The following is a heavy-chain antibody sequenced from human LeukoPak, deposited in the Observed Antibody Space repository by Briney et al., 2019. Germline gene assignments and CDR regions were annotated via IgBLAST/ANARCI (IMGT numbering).Heavy chain of an antibody. CDR1: GGSFSGYY. J-gene: IGHJ4*02. CDR2: INHSGST. D-gene: IGHD3-22*01. V-gene: IGHV4-34*01. CDR3: ARASRYYYDSSGSHGDY. Sequence: SETLSLTCAVYGGSFSGYYWSWIRQPPGKGLEWIGEINHSGSTNSNPSLKSRVTISVETSKNQFSLKLSSVTAADTAVYYCARASRYYYDSSGSHGDYWGQGTLVTVSS.